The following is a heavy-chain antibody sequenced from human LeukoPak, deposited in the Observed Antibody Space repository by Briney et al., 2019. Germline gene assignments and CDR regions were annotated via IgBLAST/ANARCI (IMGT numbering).Heavy chain of an antibody. CDR1: GGSFSGYY. D-gene: IGHD3-10*01. J-gene: IGHJ4*02. CDR3: ARVGGFGELFSWTDHAPTPYYFDY. CDR2: INHSGST. V-gene: IGHV4-34*01. Sequence: PSETLSLTCAVYGGSFSGYYWSWIRQPPGKGLEWIGEINHSGSTNYNPSLKSRVTISVDTSKNQFSLKLSSVTAADTAVYYCARVGGFGELFSWTDHAPTPYYFDYWGQGTLVTVSS.